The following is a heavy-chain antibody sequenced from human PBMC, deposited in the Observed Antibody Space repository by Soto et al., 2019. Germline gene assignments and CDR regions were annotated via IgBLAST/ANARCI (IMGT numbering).Heavy chain of an antibody. V-gene: IGHV1-2*02. CDR2: INPNSGGT. Sequence: GSVKVSCKASGYTFTGYYMHWVRQAPGQGLEWMGWINPNSGGTNYAQKFQGRVTMTRDTSISTAYMELSRLRSDDTAVYYCARELTGAPRAFDIWGQGTTVTVPS. J-gene: IGHJ3*02. CDR3: ARELTGAPRAFDI. D-gene: IGHD3-10*01. CDR1: GYTFTGYY.